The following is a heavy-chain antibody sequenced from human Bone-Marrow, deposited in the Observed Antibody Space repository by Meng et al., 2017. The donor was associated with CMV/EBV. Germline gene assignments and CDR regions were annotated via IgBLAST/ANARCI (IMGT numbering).Heavy chain of an antibody. Sequence: GESLKISCAASGFTFSDYYMSWIRQAPGKGLEWVSYISSSGSTIYYADSVKGRFTISRDNSKNTLYLQMNSLRAEDTAVYYCARDLESSTSYYFDYWGQGTLVTFSS. J-gene: IGHJ4*02. V-gene: IGHV3-11*04. CDR3: ARDLESSTSYYFDY. D-gene: IGHD2-2*01. CDR1: GFTFSDYY. CDR2: ISSSGSTI.